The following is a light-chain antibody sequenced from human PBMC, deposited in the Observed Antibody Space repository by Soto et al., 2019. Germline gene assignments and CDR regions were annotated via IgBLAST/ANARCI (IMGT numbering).Light chain of an antibody. CDR3: GTWDSGLSAPYV. CDR1: SSNIGNNF. J-gene: IGLJ1*01. V-gene: IGLV1-51*02. CDR2: ENS. Sequence: QAVVTQPPSVSAAPGQKVTISCSGSSSNIGNNFVSWFQQLPGTAPKLLIYENSKRPSGIPDRFSGSKSATSATLGITGLQTGDEADYYCGTWDSGLSAPYVFGTGTKLTVL.